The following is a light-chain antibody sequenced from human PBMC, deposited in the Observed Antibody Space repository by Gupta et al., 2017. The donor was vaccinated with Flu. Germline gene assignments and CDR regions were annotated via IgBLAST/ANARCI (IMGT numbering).Light chain of an antibody. CDR3: QQYNSYPWT. CDR1: QSICRY. CDR2: KAS. Sequence: DIQMTQSPSTLSASVGDRVTITCRASQSICRYLAWYQKKPGKAPKLVIYKASTLASGVPSRFSGSGSGTQFTLTISSLQPDDFATYYCQQYNSYPWTFGQGTKMDIK. J-gene: IGKJ1*01. V-gene: IGKV1-5*03.